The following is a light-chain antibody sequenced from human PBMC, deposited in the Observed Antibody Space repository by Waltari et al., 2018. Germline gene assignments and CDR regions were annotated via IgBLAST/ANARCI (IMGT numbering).Light chain of an antibody. J-gene: IGKJ1*01. Sequence: IVMTQSPDSLTVSLGERATINCKSSQSVLYSSNNKNYLAWYQQKLGQPPKLLIYWASTRESGVPDRFSGSGSGTDFTLTISSLQAEDVAVYYCQQYYSTPMTFGQGTKVEIK. CDR3: QQYYSTPMT. V-gene: IGKV4-1*01. CDR2: WAS. CDR1: QSVLYSSNNKNY.